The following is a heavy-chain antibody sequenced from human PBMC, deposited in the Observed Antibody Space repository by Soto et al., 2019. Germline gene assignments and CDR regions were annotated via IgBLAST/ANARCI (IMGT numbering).Heavy chain of an antibody. Sequence: NPSETLSLTCTVSGGSISSGGYYWSWIRQHPGKGLECIGYIYYSGSTYYNPSLKSRVTISVDTSKNQSSLKLSSVTAADTAVYYCASYGGCYDSSGYVDNGGQGTLVTVSS. J-gene: IGHJ4*02. CDR3: ASYGGCYDSSGYVDN. D-gene: IGHD3-22*01. CDR2: IYYSGST. V-gene: IGHV4-31*03. CDR1: GGSISSGGYY.